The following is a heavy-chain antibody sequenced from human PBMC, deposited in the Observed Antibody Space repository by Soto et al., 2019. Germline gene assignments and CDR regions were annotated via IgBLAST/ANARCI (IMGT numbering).Heavy chain of an antibody. CDR1: GFTFSDYY. J-gene: IGHJ6*02. D-gene: IGHD3-10*01. V-gene: IGHV3-11*01. Sequence: QVQLVESGGGLVKPGGSLRLSCAASGFTFSDYYMSWIRQAPGKGLEWVSYISSSGFTIYYADSVKGRFTISRGNAMYSLYLQMNSLRAEDTALYYCARATLRGNEGYYYGLDVWGQGTTVTVSS. CDR2: ISSSGFTI. CDR3: ARATLRGNEGYYYGLDV.